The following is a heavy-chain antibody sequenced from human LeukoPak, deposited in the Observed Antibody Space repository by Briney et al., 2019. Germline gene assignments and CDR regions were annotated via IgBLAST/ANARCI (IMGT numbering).Heavy chain of an antibody. CDR1: GFTFSSYA. Sequence: GGSLRLSCAASGFTFSSYAMSWVRQAPGKGLEWVSAISGSGGSTYYADSVKGRFTISRDNSKNTLYLQMNSLRAEDTAVHYCAKAGRAVAGTNFGYFDYWGQGTLVTVSP. CDR2: ISGSGGST. D-gene: IGHD6-19*01. V-gene: IGHV3-23*01. J-gene: IGHJ4*02. CDR3: AKAGRAVAGTNFGYFDY.